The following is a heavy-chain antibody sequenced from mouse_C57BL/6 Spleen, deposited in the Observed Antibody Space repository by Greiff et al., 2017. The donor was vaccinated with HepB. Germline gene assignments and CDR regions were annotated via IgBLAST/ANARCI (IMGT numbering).Heavy chain of an antibody. CDR1: GYTFTSYT. CDR2: INPSSGYT. J-gene: IGHJ4*01. CDR3: APRVMVTTRGTCYAMDY. D-gene: IGHD2-2*01. V-gene: IGHV1-4*01. Sequence: QVQLQQSGAELARPGASVKMSCKASGYTFTSYTMHWVKQRPGQGLEWIGYINPSSGYTKYNQKFKDKATLTADKSSSTAYMQLSSLTSEDSAVYYGAPRVMVTTRGTCYAMDYWGQGTSVTVSS.